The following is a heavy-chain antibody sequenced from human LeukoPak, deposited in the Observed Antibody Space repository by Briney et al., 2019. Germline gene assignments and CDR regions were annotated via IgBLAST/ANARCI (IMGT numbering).Heavy chain of an antibody. D-gene: IGHD6-13*01. Sequence: ASVKVTCKASGYTFTGYYMHWVRQAPGQGLEWMGWINPNSGGTNYAQKFQGWVTMTRDTSISTAYMELSRLRSDDTAVYYCASQSIAATGAFDYWGQGTLVTVSS. CDR2: INPNSGGT. CDR1: GYTFTGYY. V-gene: IGHV1-2*04. J-gene: IGHJ4*02. CDR3: ASQSIAATGAFDY.